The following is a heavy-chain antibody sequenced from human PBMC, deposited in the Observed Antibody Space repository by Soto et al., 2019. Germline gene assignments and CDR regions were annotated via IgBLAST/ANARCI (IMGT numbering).Heavy chain of an antibody. CDR1: GGTFSTYP. J-gene: IGHJ3*02. Sequence: QVQLVQSGAVVKKPGSSMKVSCKTSGGTFSTYPITWVRQAPGQGLEWMGRTIPILDITDYAQKFQGRVTITADKSTNTAYMELSSLKFEDTAVYYCARGGDGSGSESVFDIWGQGTMVTVSS. D-gene: IGHD3-22*01. CDR2: TIPILDIT. CDR3: ARGGDGSGSESVFDI. V-gene: IGHV1-69*02.